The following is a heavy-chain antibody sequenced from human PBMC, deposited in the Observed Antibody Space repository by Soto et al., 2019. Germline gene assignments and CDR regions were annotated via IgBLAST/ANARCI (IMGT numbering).Heavy chain of an antibody. CDR3: AHKGQLVGDWFDP. CDR1: GFSLSTVGVG. V-gene: IGHV2-5*01. Sequence: QITLKESGPTLVKPTETLTLTCTFSGFSLSTVGVGVGWIRQPPGKALQWLALIYWNGDKYYSPSLTTRLTISKDTSKNQVVLTMTDMDPVDAGTFFCAHKGQLVGDWFDPWVQGTLVTVSS. D-gene: IGHD6-6*01. J-gene: IGHJ5*02. CDR2: IYWNGDK.